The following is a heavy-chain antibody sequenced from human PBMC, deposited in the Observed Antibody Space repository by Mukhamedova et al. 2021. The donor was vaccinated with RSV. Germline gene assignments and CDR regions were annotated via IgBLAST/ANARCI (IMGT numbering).Heavy chain of an antibody. CDR3: TTSNYGNNSWCDY. V-gene: IGHV3-49*02. J-gene: IGHJ4*02. D-gene: IGHD4-23*01. CDR2: SRRKGYGEII. Sequence: MNWLRQAPGKGREWVGGSRRKGYGEIIEYAASVKGRVIISRDDSKSIAYLQMNSLKTDVTAMYYCTTSNYGNNSWCDYWGQGALV.